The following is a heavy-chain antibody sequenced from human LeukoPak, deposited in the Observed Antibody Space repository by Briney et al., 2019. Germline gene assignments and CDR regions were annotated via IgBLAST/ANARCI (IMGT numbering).Heavy chain of an antibody. CDR2: IYTSGST. V-gene: IGHV4-38-2*02. D-gene: IGHD2-8*02. CDR3: ARGGPVVYALYYYYYMDV. CDR1: GYSISSGYY. Sequence: SETLSLTCTVSGYSISSGYYWGWIRQPPGKGLEWIGRIYTSGSTNYNPSLKSRVTMTVDTSKNQFSLKLSSVTAADTAVYYCARGGPVVYALYYYYYMDVWGKGTTVTVSS. J-gene: IGHJ6*03.